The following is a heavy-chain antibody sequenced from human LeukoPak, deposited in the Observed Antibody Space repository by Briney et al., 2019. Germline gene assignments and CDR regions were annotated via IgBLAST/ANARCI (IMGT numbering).Heavy chain of an antibody. D-gene: IGHD2-21*02. CDR1: GFTFSDYY. CDR3: AREDECGGDCRGAFDY. Sequence: GGSLRLSCAASGFTFSDYYMSWIRQAPGKGLEWVSYISSSGSTIYYADSVKGRFTISRDNAKNSLYLQMNSLRAEDTAVYYCAREDECGGDCRGAFDYWGQGTLVTVSS. V-gene: IGHV3-11*01. CDR2: ISSSGSTI. J-gene: IGHJ4*02.